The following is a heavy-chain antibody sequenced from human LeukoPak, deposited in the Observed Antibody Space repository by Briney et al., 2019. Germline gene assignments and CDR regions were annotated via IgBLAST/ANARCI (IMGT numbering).Heavy chain of an antibody. J-gene: IGHJ4*02. V-gene: IGHV3-64*01. CDR1: GFTFSSYG. CDR2: ISSNGVST. D-gene: IGHD6-6*01. Sequence: QSGGSLRLSCAASGFTFSSYGMHWVRQAPGKGLEYVSAISSNGVSTYYANSVKGRFTISRDNSKNTLYLQMGSLRAEDMAVYYCARDGSSSSGYFDYWGQGTLVTVSS. CDR3: ARDGSSSSGYFDY.